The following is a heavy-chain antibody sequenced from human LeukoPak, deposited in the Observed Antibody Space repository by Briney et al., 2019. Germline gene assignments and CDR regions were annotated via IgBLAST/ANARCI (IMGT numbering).Heavy chain of an antibody. CDR3: AKGENSKNYPASGY. Sequence: AESLRLSCAASGFTFSSYGMHWIRQAPGKGLEWVAVISSDGSSTYYTDYVKGRFTISRENSKNTLYLQVNSLRAEDTAVYYCAKGENSKNYPASGYWGQGTMVTVSS. CDR1: GFTFSSYG. CDR2: ISSDGSST. V-gene: IGHV3-30*18. D-gene: IGHD1-7*01. J-gene: IGHJ4*02.